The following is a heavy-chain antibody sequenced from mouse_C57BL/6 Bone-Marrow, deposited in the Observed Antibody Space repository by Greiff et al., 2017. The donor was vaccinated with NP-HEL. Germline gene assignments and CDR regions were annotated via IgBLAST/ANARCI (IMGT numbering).Heavy chain of an antibody. D-gene: IGHD1-1*01. CDR2: ISSGGSYT. Sequence: EVKLQESGGDLVKPGGSLKLSCAASGFTFSSYGMSWVRQTPDKRLEWVATISSGGSYTYYPDSVKGRFTISRDNAKNTLYLQMSSLKSEDTAMYYCATTVYYFDYWGQGTTLTVSS. J-gene: IGHJ2*01. V-gene: IGHV5-6*01. CDR3: ATTVYYFDY. CDR1: GFTFSSYG.